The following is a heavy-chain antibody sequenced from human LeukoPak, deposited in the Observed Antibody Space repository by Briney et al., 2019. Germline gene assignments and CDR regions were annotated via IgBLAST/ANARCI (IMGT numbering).Heavy chain of an antibody. J-gene: IGHJ4*02. D-gene: IGHD1-26*01. CDR3: ATYSGDDHSFHD. CDR2: IKEDGSAK. V-gene: IGHV3-7*05. Sequence: PGGSLRLSCAASGVTFSSFWMSWVRQAPGKGLEWVANIKEDGSAKYYVDSLKGRLTISRDNAEKSLYLQMNSLRAEDTAVYYCATYSGDDHSFHDSVQGTLVTVSA. CDR1: GVTFSSFW.